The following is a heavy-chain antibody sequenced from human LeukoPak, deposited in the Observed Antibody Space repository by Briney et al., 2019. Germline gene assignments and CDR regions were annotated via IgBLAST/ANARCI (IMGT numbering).Heavy chain of an antibody. J-gene: IGHJ4*02. CDR3: AREVDCGGDCSDY. V-gene: IGHV3-21*01. Sequence: GGSLRLSCAASGFTFSSYSMNWVRQAPGKRLEWVSSISSSSSYIYYADSVKGRFTISRDNAKNSLYLQMNSLRAEDTAVYYCAREVDCGGDCSDYWGQGTLVTVSS. CDR1: GFTFSSYS. CDR2: ISSSSSYI. D-gene: IGHD2-21*01.